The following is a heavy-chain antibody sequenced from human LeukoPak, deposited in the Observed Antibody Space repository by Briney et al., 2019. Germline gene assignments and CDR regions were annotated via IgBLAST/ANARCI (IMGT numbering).Heavy chain of an antibody. CDR3: AKGFSGYDSD. Sequence: PGRSLRLSCAASGFTFSSYGMHWARQAPGKGLEWVAVISYDGSNKYYADSVKGRFTISRDNSKNTLYLQMNSLRAEDTAVYYCAKGFSGYDSDWGQGTLVTVSS. CDR1: GFTFSSYG. D-gene: IGHD5-12*01. CDR2: ISYDGSNK. J-gene: IGHJ4*02. V-gene: IGHV3-30*18.